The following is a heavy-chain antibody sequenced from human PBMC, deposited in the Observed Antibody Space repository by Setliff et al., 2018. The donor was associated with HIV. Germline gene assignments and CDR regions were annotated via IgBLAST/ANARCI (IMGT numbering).Heavy chain of an antibody. J-gene: IGHJ1*01. CDR3: ARDHGMWDYGGNFLLREYFHH. D-gene: IGHD4-17*01. V-gene: IGHV1-18*01. Sequence: ASVKVSCKASGYTFTSYGISWVRQAPGQGLEWMGWISAYNGNTNYAQKLQGRVTMTTDTSTSTAYMELRSLRSGDTAVYYCARDHGMWDYGGNFLLREYFHHWGQGTLVTVSS. CDR2: ISAYNGNT. CDR1: GYTFTSYG.